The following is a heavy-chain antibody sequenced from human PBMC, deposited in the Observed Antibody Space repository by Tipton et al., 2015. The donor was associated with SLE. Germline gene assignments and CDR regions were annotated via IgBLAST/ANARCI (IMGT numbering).Heavy chain of an antibody. D-gene: IGHD1-26*01. Sequence: GLVKPSETLSLTCTVSGGSISSHYWSWIRQPPGKGLEWIGYIYYSGSTNYNPSLKSRVTISVDKSKNQFSLKLSSVTAADTAVYYCASGRWEWELLRAFDIWGQGTMVTVSS. CDR3: ASGRWEWELLRAFDI. CDR1: GGSISSHY. J-gene: IGHJ3*02. V-gene: IGHV4-59*11. CDR2: IYYSGST.